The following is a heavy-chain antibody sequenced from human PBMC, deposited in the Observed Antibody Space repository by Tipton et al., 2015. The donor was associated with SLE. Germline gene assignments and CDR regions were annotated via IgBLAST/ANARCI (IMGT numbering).Heavy chain of an antibody. CDR1: GGSISSHY. CDR3: ARECGGFCYYFDS. J-gene: IGHJ4*02. D-gene: IGHD3-16*01. CDR2: IYYSGST. V-gene: IGHV4-59*11. Sequence: TLSLTCTVSGGSISSHYWSWIRQPPGKGLEWIGYIYYSGSTNYNPSLKSRVTIPVDTSKTQFSLQLRSVTAADTAVYYCARECGGFCYYFDSWGQGTLVTVSS.